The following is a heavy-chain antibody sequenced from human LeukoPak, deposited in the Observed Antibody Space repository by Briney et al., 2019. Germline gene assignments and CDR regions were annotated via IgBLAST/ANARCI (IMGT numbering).Heavy chain of an antibody. J-gene: IGHJ6*02. CDR1: GFTFSDYY. CDR3: ARVDCSGGSCYAYGMDV. Sequence: GGSLRLSCAASGFTFSDYYMSWLRQAPGKGREWVSYISSSGSTIYYADSVKGRFTISRDNAKNSLYLQMNSLRAEDTAVYYCARVDCSGGSCYAYGMDVWGQGTTVTVSS. D-gene: IGHD2-15*01. V-gene: IGHV3-11*01. CDR2: ISSSGSTI.